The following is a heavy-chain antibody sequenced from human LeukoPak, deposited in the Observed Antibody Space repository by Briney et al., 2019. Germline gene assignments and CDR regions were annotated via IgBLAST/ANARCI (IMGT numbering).Heavy chain of an antibody. V-gene: IGHV3-66*01. CDR3: ASALPADRFDY. CDR2: IYSVGST. J-gene: IGHJ4*02. D-gene: IGHD2-2*01. Sequence: GGSLRLSCAASGFTVSSNYMSWVRQAPGKGLEWVSVIYSVGSTYYADSVKGRFTISRDNSKITLYLQMNSLRAEDTAVYYCASALPADRFDYWGQGTLVTVSS. CDR1: GFTVSSNY.